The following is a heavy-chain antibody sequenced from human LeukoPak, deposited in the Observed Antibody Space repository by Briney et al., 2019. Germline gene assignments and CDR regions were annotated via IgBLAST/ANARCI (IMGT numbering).Heavy chain of an antibody. D-gene: IGHD3-9*01. CDR3: ARGTMLRYFEWLGLNWFDP. V-gene: IGHV5-51*01. Sequence: GESLKTSCKGYRYSFTTYWTGWASQMPGKGLEWMGTIYPGDSHTTYSPSFPGQRTISTGTSISPAYLQWSIRKASRTAMYYCARGTMLRYFEWLGLNWFDPWGQGTLVTVSS. CDR1: RYSFTTYW. CDR2: IYPGDSHT. J-gene: IGHJ5*02.